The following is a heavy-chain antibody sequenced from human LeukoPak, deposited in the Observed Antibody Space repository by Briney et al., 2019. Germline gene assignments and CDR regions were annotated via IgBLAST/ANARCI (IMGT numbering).Heavy chain of an antibody. J-gene: IGHJ3*01. CDR2: IRGSGDVT. CDR3: TRRGGSDGWGAFDV. D-gene: IGHD5-24*01. CDR1: GFTFSNNV. Sequence: GGSLRLSCEASGFTFSNNVMNCVRQAPGKGLEWVSSIRGSGDVTYYADSVKGRFTISRDNSKNTLFLQMNDLTREDTAIFYCTRRGGSDGWGAFDVWGQGTMVTVSS. V-gene: IGHV3-23*01.